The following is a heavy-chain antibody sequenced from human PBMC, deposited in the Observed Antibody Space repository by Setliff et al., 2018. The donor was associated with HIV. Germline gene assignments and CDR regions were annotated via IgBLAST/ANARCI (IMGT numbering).Heavy chain of an antibody. J-gene: IGHJ3*02. CDR1: GFTFSGYW. D-gene: IGHD1-20*01. V-gene: IGHV3-20*04. CDR2: INWNGGST. CDR3: ARDLGMRITGTTSDAFDI. Sequence: PGGSLRLSCSASGFTFSGYWMHWVRQAPGKGLEWVSGINWNGGSTGYADSVKGRFTISRDNAKNSLYLEMNSLSAEDTAVYYCARDLGMRITGTTSDAFDIWGQGTMVTVSS.